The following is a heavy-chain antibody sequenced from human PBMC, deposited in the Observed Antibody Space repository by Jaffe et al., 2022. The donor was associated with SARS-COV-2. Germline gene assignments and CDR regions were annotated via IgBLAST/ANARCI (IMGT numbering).Heavy chain of an antibody. CDR3: TTMEHIVVVTAISHAFDI. Sequence: EVQLVESGGGLVKPGGSLRLSCAASGFTFSNAWMSWVRQAPGKGLEWVGRIKSKTDGGTTDYAAPVKGRFTISRDDSKNTLYLQMNSLKTEDTAVYYCTTMEHIVVVTAISHAFDIWGQGTMVTVSS. CDR1: GFTFSNAW. J-gene: IGHJ3*02. CDR2: IKSKTDGGTT. D-gene: IGHD2-21*02. V-gene: IGHV3-15*01.